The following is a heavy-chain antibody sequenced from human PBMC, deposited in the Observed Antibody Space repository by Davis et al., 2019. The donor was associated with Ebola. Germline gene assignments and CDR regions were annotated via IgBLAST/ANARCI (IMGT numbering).Heavy chain of an antibody. V-gene: IGHV4-59*01. D-gene: IGHD1-26*01. CDR2: IYYSGST. Sequence: SETLSLTCTVSGGSISSYYWSWIRQPPGKGLEWIGYIYYSGSTNYNPSLKSRVTISVDTSKNQFSLKLSSVTAADTAVYYCARDLWDYYYGMDVWGKGTTGTVSS. CDR3: ARDLWDYYYGMDV. J-gene: IGHJ6*04. CDR1: GGSISSYY.